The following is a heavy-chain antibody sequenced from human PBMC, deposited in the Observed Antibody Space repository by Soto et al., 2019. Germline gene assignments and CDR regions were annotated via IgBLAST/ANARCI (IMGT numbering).Heavy chain of an antibody. CDR1: GXTLNSYW. V-gene: IGHV3-30*18. CDR3: AKETYGNTMKLYFFDY. D-gene: IGHD3-22*01. CDR2: ISHDGSDK. Sequence: GSLRLSCAASGXTLNSYWMHWVRQAPGKGMEWVALISHDGSDKYYAEYVKGRFTISIENSKNTLYLQLNSLITEEAAVYYCAKETYGNTMKLYFFDYWGQGTLGTVS. J-gene: IGHJ4*02.